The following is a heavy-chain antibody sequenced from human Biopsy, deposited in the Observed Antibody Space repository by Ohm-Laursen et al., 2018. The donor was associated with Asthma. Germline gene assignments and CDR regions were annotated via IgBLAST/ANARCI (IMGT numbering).Heavy chain of an antibody. CDR1: GGSIGTSTYY. CDR3: ARWGSFGFDY. J-gene: IGHJ4*02. Sequence: SQTLSLTCTVSGGSIGTSTYYWGWIRQPPGKGLEWIGYIYYSGSTYYNPSLKSRVTISVDTSKNQFSLNLSSVTAADTAVYYCARWGSFGFDYWGQGTLVTVSS. D-gene: IGHD7-27*01. CDR2: IYYSGST. V-gene: IGHV4-31*03.